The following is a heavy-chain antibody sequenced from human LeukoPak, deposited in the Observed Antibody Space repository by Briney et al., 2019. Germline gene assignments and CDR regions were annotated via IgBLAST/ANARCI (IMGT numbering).Heavy chain of an antibody. CDR1: GFSVSSNY. V-gene: IGHV3-66*01. J-gene: IGHJ3*02. CDR2: FYASGGT. D-gene: IGHD3-22*01. Sequence: GGSLRLSCEASGFSVSSNYMSWVRQAPGKGLEWVSVFYASGGTFYTDSVKGRFTISRDNAKNSLYLQMNSLRVEDTAVYYCARDLDSSGNYYREDAFDIWGQGTMVTVSS. CDR3: ARDLDSSGNYYREDAFDI.